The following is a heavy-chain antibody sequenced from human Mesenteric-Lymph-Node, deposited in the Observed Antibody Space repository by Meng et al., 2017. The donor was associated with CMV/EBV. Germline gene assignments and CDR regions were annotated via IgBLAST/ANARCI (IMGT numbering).Heavy chain of an antibody. V-gene: IGHV1-3*01. CDR2: LNAGNGNT. CDR3: ARDSGLRHFDY. CDR1: GYTFTSYA. Sequence: SCKASGYTFTSYAMHWVRQAPGQRLAWMGWLNAGNGNTKYSQKFPGRVTITRDTSASTAYMELSSLRSEDTAVYYCARDSGLRHFDYWGQGTLVTVSS. D-gene: IGHD2-21*01. J-gene: IGHJ4*02.